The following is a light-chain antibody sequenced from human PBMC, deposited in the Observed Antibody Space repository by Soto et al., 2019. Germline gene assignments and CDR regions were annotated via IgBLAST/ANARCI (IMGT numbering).Light chain of an antibody. V-gene: IGKV3-15*01. CDR3: QQYNNWPWT. Sequence: EIVMTQSPATLSVSPGERVTLSCRASQSVSNDLAWYQQKPGQGPRLLIYGASNRANGIPARFSGSGSGTEFTLTISSLQSEDLAAYSCQQYNNWPWTFGQGTKVDIK. J-gene: IGKJ1*01. CDR2: GAS. CDR1: QSVSND.